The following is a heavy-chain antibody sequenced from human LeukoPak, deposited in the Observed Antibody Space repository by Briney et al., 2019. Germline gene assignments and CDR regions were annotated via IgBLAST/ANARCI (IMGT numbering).Heavy chain of an antibody. V-gene: IGHV4-39*07. CDR2: IYYSGST. D-gene: IGHD5-18*01. Sequence: SETLSLTCTVSGGSISSSSYYWGWIRQPPGKGLEWIGSIYYSGSTYYNPSLKSRVTISVDTSKNQFSLKLSSVTAADTAVYYCAVGYSYGPYYFDYWGQGTLVTVSS. J-gene: IGHJ4*02. CDR3: AVGYSYGPYYFDY. CDR1: GGSISSSSYY.